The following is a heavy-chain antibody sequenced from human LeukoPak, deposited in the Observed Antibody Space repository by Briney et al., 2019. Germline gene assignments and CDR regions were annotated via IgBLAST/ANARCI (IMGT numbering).Heavy chain of an antibody. J-gene: IGHJ4*02. V-gene: IGHV3-21*01. CDR3: ARILSPRGDY. CDR2: ISSSSSYI. CDR1: GFTFSSYS. Sequence: GGSLRLSCAASGFTFSSYSMNWVRQAPGKGLEWVSSISSSSSYIYYADSVKSRFTISRDNAKNSLYLQMNSLRAEDTAVYYCARILSPRGDYWGQGTLVTVSS.